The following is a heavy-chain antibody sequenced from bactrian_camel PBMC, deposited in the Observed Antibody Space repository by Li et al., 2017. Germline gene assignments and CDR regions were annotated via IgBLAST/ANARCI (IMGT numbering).Heavy chain of an antibody. D-gene: IGHD6*01. CDR2: HYTGTATT. Sequence: DVQLVESGGGSVQAGGSLKLSCAGYTWRRGCMGWFRQAPGQEREAVAAHYTGTATTYVADSVKGRFAISEDNAKNVLYLQLNSLRPEDTAMHYCVVRRMRECEGSWYRGGYTGQGTQVTVS. CDR1: GYTWRRGC. J-gene: IGHJ4*01. V-gene: IGHV3S31*01.